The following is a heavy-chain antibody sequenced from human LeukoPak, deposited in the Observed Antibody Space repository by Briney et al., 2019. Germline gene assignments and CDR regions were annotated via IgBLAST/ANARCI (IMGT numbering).Heavy chain of an antibody. Sequence: ASVKVSCKSSGYTFTSYGISRVRQAPGQGVEWMGWISAYNGNTNYAQKPQGRVTMTTDTSTRSAYMELRSLRSDDTAVYYCARGIVVVPAAMNYWGQGTPVTVSS. J-gene: IGHJ4*02. CDR3: ARGIVVVPAAMNY. D-gene: IGHD2-2*01. CDR1: GYTFTSYG. CDR2: ISAYNGNT. V-gene: IGHV1-18*01.